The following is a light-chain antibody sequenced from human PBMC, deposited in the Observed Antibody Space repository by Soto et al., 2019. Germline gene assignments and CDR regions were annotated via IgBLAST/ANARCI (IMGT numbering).Light chain of an antibody. J-gene: IGLJ1*01. V-gene: IGLV2-14*03. CDR1: SSDVGAYTY. CDR2: DVS. CDR3: SSYTSSSPLVYV. Sequence: QSALTQPASVSGSPGQSITISCTGTSSDVGAYTYVSWYQQHPGKAPKLMIYDVSNRPSGVPNRFSCSKSGNTASLTITGLQAEDEAEYYCSSYTSSSPLVYVFGTGTKVTVL.